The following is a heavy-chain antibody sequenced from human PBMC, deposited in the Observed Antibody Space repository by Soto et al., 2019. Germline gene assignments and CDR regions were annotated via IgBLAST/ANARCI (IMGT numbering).Heavy chain of an antibody. D-gene: IGHD2-15*01. Sequence: EVQLVESGGGLVQPGRSLRLSCAASGFTFDDYAMHWVRQAPGKGLEWVSGISWNSGSIGYADSVKGRFTISRDNAKNSLYLQMNSLRAEDTALYYCAKAEVVVAATTSFDYWGQGTLVTVSS. CDR1: GFTFDDYA. V-gene: IGHV3-9*01. CDR2: ISWNSGSI. J-gene: IGHJ4*02. CDR3: AKAEVVVAATTSFDY.